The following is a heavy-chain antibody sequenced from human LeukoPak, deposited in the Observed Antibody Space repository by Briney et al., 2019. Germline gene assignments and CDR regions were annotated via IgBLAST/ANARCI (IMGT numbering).Heavy chain of an antibody. Sequence: ASVKVSCKASGYTFTSYAMHWVRQAPGQRLEWMGWINAGNGNTKYSQKFQGRVTITRDTSASTAYMGLSSLRSEDTAVYYCAREMITFGENDYWGQGTLVTVSS. V-gene: IGHV1-3*01. CDR3: AREMITFGENDY. D-gene: IGHD3-16*01. J-gene: IGHJ4*02. CDR1: GYTFTSYA. CDR2: INAGNGNT.